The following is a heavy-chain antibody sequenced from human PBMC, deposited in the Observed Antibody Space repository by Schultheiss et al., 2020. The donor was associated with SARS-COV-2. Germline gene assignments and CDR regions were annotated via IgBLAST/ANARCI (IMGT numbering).Heavy chain of an antibody. V-gene: IGHV3-23*01. CDR1: GFTFSSYA. CDR2: ISGSGGST. Sequence: GESLKISCAASGFTFSSYAMSWVRQAPGKGLEWVSAISGSGGSTYYADSVKGRFTISRDNSKNTLYLQMNSLRAEDTAVYFCAKDSRSVPAARGYFDYWGQGTLVTVSS. CDR3: AKDSRSVPAARGYFDY. J-gene: IGHJ4*02. D-gene: IGHD2-2*01.